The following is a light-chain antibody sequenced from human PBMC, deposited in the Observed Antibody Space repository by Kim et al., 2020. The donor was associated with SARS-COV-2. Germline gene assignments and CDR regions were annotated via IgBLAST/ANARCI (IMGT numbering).Light chain of an antibody. J-gene: IGLJ2*01. CDR2: YDS. CDR1: NIGSKS. Sequence: APGKTARITWGGNNIGSKSVHWYQQKPGPAPVLVIYYDSDRPSGIPERFSGSNSGNTATLTISRVEAGDEADYYCQVWDSSSDHVVFGGGTQLTVL. V-gene: IGLV3-21*04. CDR3: QVWDSSSDHVV.